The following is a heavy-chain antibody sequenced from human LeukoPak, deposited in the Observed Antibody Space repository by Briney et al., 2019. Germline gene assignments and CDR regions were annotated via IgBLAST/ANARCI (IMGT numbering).Heavy chain of an antibody. CDR1: GYTFTSYG. CDR3: ARAWGIAAAGTPIDY. V-gene: IGHV1-18*01. CDR2: ISAYNGNT. D-gene: IGHD6-13*01. J-gene: IGHJ4*02. Sequence: ASVKVSCKASGYTFTSYGISWVRQAPGQGLEWMGWISAYNGNTNYAQKLQGRVTMTTDTSTSTAYMELRSLRSDDTAVYYCARAWGIAAAGTPIDYWGQGTLVTVSS.